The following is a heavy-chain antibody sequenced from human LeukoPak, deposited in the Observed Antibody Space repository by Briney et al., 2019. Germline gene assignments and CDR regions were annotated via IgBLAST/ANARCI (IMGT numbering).Heavy chain of an antibody. V-gene: IGHV5-51*01. CDR3: ARPLNAGGVMTTVSY. CDR1: GYSFTSYW. CDR2: IYPGDSDT. J-gene: IGHJ4*02. D-gene: IGHD4-11*01. Sequence: GESLKISCKGSGYSFTSYWIGWVRQMPGKGLEWMGIIYPGDSDTRYSPSFQGQVTISADKSISTAYLQWSSLKASDTAMYYCARPLNAGGVMTTVSYWGQRTLVTVSS.